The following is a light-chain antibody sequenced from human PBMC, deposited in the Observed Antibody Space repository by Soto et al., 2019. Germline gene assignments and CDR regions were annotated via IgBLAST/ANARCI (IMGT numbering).Light chain of an antibody. Sequence: DIQMTQSPSSLSASVGDRVTITCRASQSISSYLNWYQQKPGKAPNLLIYAASSLQSGVPSRFSGSGSGTDFTLTISSLQPEDFATYYCQQSYSTPPKWTFGQGTKVEIK. V-gene: IGKV1-39*01. CDR2: AAS. CDR1: QSISSY. J-gene: IGKJ1*01. CDR3: QQSYSTPPKWT.